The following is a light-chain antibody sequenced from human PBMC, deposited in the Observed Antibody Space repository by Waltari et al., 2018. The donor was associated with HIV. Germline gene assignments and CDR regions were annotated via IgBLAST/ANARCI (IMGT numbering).Light chain of an antibody. J-gene: IGLJ2*01. CDR2: EVR. CDR3: QAWDSSIVV. CDR1: SSDIGTYYY. Sequence: QSALTQPASVSGSPGQSITISCTGTSSDIGTYYYISWFQQHPGKAPKLLISEVRNRPSGVSNRFSGSKSGNTATLTISGSQTVDEADYYCQAWDSSIVVFGGGTKLTVL. V-gene: IGLV2-14*01.